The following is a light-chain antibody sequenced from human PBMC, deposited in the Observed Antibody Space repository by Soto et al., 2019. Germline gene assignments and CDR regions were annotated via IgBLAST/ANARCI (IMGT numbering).Light chain of an antibody. V-gene: IGLV1-51*01. CDR1: SSNVGNNY. CDR3: GTWDSSLSGVV. Sequence: QSVLTQPPSVSAAPGQTVTISCSGSSSNVGNNYVSWYQQLPGTAPKLLIYDNNKRPSGIPDRFSGSKSGTSATLGITGLQTGEEADYYCGTWDSSLSGVVFGGGTQLTVL. J-gene: IGLJ2*01. CDR2: DNN.